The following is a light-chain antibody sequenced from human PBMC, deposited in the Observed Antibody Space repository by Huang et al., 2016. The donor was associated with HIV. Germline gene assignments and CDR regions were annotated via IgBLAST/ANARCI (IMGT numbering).Light chain of an antibody. V-gene: IGKV3-11*01. CDR2: EAS. J-gene: IGKJ2*01. Sequence: EIVLTQSPATLSLSPGERATLSCRASQSVSSYLAWYQQNPGQAPRLLIYEASNRATGIPARFSGSGSGTDFTLTISSLEPEDFAVYYCQQRSNWLYTFGQGTKLEIK. CDR3: QQRSNWLYT. CDR1: QSVSSY.